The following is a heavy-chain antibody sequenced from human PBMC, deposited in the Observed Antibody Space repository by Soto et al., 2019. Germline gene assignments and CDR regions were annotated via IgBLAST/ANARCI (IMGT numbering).Heavy chain of an antibody. CDR3: ARDPRYYDSSGYSVPDAFDI. D-gene: IGHD3-22*01. J-gene: IGHJ3*02. V-gene: IGHV1-2*04. Sequence: QVQLVQSGAEVKKPGASVKVSCKASGYTFTGYYMHWVRQAPGQGLEWLGWINPNSGGTNYAQKFQGWVTMTRDTTISTAYMELSRLRSDDTAVYYCARDPRYYDSSGYSVPDAFDIWGQGTMVTVSS. CDR2: INPNSGGT. CDR1: GYTFTGYY.